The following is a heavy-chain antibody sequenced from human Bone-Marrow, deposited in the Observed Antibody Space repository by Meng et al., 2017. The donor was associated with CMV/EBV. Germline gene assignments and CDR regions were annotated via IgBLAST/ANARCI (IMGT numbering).Heavy chain of an antibody. J-gene: IGHJ6*02. CDR2: IKQDGSEK. CDR1: GFTFSSDW. V-gene: IGHV3-7*01. CDR3: ASVSCSRNRCYGPLYYYYGMDV. Sequence: GGSLRLSCAASGFTFSSDWMSWVRQAAGKGLEWVANIKQDGSEKYYVGSVKGRFTISRDNAKNSLYLQMNSLRAEDTAGYYCASVSCSRNRCYGPLYYYYGMDVWGQGTTVTVSS. D-gene: IGHD2-2*01.